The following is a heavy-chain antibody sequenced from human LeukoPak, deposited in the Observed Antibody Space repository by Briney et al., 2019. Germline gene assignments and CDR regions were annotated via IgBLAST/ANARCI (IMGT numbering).Heavy chain of an antibody. J-gene: IGHJ4*02. Sequence: AAPVKVSCKASGYTFATYAVTWVRQAPGQGLEWMGWISAYNGDTDYAQKFQGRVSMTSDTSTSTAYMELRSLRSDDTAVYYCARVPDSWGQGTLVTVSS. CDR2: ISAYNGDT. CDR3: ARVPDS. CDR1: GYTFATYA. V-gene: IGHV1-18*01.